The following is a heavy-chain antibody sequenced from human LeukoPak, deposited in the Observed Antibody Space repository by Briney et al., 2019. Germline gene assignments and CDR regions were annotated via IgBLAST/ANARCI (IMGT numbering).Heavy chain of an antibody. CDR3: AKGRWALFDC. CDR2: TYYRSKWYN. V-gene: IGHV6-1*01. J-gene: IGHJ4*01. D-gene: IGHD1-26*01. Sequence: SSTLSLTCDISGDSVSSNSAAWNWIRQSPSRGLEWLGRTYYRSKWYNDYAISVKSRMTINADTSKNQFSLQLNSVTPEDTAVYYCAKGRWALFDCWGQGTLVFVSS. CDR1: GDSVSSNSAA.